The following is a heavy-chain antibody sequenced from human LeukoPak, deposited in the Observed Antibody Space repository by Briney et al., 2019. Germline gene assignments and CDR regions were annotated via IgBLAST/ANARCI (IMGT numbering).Heavy chain of an antibody. J-gene: IGHJ6*03. CDR3: ARVDGQYQPPESGYYYYMDV. Sequence: SETLSLTCTVSGGSISSYYWSWIRQPPGKGLEWIGYIYYSGSTNYNPSLKSRVTISVDTSKNQFSLKLSSVTAADTAVYYCARVDGQYQPPESGYYYYMDVWGKGTTVTVSS. CDR2: IYYSGST. V-gene: IGHV4-59*01. D-gene: IGHD2-2*01. CDR1: GGSISSYY.